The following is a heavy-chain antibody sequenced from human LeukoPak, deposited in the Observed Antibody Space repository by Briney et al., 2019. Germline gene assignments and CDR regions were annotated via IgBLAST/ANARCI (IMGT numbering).Heavy chain of an antibody. J-gene: IGHJ4*02. Sequence: PGGSLRLSCAASGFTFSSNYMSWVRQALGKGLEWVSVIYSGGSTYYADSVKGRFTISRDNSKNTLYLQMNSLRAEDTAVYYCAREAEIVGATYFDYWGQGTLVTVSS. V-gene: IGHV3-66*01. CDR1: GFTFSSNY. D-gene: IGHD1-26*01. CDR3: AREAEIVGATYFDY. CDR2: IYSGGST.